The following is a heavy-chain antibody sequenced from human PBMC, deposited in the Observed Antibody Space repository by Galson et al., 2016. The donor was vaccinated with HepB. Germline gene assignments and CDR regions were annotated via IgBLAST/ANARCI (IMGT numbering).Heavy chain of an antibody. CDR1: GGSINSNAYY. J-gene: IGHJ3*02. V-gene: IGHV4-39*07. CDR2: IYHTGTT. D-gene: IGHD1-1*01. CDR3: ANELEIRRGAFDI. Sequence: SETLSLTCTVSGGSINSNAYYWSWIRQPPGKGLEWIGEIYHTGTTKYNPSLESRVTMSVDKSKNQFSLKLTSVTAADTAVYFCANELEIRRGAFDIWGQGTMVTVSS.